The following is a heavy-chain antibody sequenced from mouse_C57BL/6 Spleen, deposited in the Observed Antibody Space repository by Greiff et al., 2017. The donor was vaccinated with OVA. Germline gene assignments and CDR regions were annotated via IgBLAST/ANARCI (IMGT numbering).Heavy chain of an antibody. Sequence: VQLQQPGTELVKPGASVKLSCKASGYTFTSYWMHWVKQRPGQGLEWIGNINPSNGGTNYNEKFKSKATLTVDKSSSTAYMQLSSLTSEDSAVYYCARNDYYTPYWYFDVWGTGTTVTVSS. V-gene: IGHV1-53*01. CDR3: ARNDYYTPYWYFDV. CDR1: GYTFTSYW. J-gene: IGHJ1*03. CDR2: INPSNGGT. D-gene: IGHD2-12*01.